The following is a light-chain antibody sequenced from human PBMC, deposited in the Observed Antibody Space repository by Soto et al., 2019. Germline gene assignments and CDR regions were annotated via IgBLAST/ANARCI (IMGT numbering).Light chain of an antibody. J-gene: IGKJ1*01. Sequence: DIQMTQSPSSLSASVGDRVTITCRASQPIGRFLHWYLQKPGRAPNLLIHGASTSQTGVPSRFSGSGSGSDFTLTISSLQPDDFGTYFCQQSYNSPRTFGQGTKVDIK. CDR1: QPIGRF. CDR3: QQSYNSPRT. V-gene: IGKV1-39*01. CDR2: GAS.